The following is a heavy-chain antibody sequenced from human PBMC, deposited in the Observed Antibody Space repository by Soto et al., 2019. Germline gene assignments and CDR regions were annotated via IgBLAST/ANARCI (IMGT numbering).Heavy chain of an antibody. D-gene: IGHD2-15*01. J-gene: IGHJ4*02. CDR3: AKTGSEGYCSGGSCYHPEYYFDY. CDR2: ISGSGGST. CDR1: GFTFSSYA. V-gene: IGHV3-23*01. Sequence: GGSLRLSCAASGFTFSSYAMSWVRQAPGKGLEWVSAISGSGGSTYHADSVKGRFTISRDNSKNTLYLQMNSLRAEDTAVYYCAKTGSEGYCSGGSCYHPEYYFDYWGQGTLVTVSS.